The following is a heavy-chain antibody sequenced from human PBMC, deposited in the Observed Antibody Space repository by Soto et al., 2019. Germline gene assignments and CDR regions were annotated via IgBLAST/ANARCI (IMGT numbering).Heavy chain of an antibody. CDR2: IRSKTDGGTT. CDR3: TTTRPGTNVFDT. D-gene: IGHD6-13*01. CDR1: GITFSNAW. Sequence: EVQLVESGGGLVEPGGSLRLSCAASGITFSNAWMNWVRKAPGKGLEYIGRIRSKTDGGTTEYAAPVEGRFRVSRDDSKNTLYLQMSGLKTEDTAVYYCTTTRPGTNVFDTWGQGTLVTVSS. V-gene: IGHV3-15*01. J-gene: IGHJ3*02.